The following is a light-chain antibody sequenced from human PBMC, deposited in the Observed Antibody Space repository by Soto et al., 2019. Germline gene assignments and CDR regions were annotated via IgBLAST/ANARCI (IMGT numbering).Light chain of an antibody. J-gene: IGKJ1*01. Sequence: EIVMTHSPATLSVSPGEIATLSCRASQSVSGNLAWYQQKPGQAPRLLIYGASTRATGIPDRFGGSGSGTDFTPTISRLEPEDFAVYYCQQYGSSPQTFGQGTKVDIK. CDR1: QSVSGN. CDR2: GAS. V-gene: IGKV3-20*01. CDR3: QQYGSSPQT.